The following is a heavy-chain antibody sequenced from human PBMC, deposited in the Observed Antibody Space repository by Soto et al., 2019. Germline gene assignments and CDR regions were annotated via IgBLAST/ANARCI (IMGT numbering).Heavy chain of an antibody. J-gene: IGHJ6*02. V-gene: IGHV3-15*01. D-gene: IGHD2-15*01. CDR1: GFTFSNAW. Sequence: GGSLRLSCAASGFTFSNAWMSWVRQAPGKGLEWVGRIKSKTDGGTTDYAAPVKGRFTISRDDSKNTLYLQMNSLKTEDTAVYYCTTNVPGYCSGGSCYVDYYYGMDVWGQGTTVTVSS. CDR2: IKSKTDGGTT. CDR3: TTNVPGYCSGGSCYVDYYYGMDV.